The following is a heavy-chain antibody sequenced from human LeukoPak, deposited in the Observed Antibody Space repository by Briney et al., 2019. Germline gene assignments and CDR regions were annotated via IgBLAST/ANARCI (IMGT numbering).Heavy chain of an antibody. V-gene: IGHV4-59*08. D-gene: IGHD3-22*01. J-gene: IGHJ4*02. Sequence: PSETLSLTCTVSGGSISSYYWSWIRQPPGKGLEWIGYIYYSGSTNYNPSLKSRVTISVDTSKKQFSLKLSSVTAADTAVYYCARAPYDSSGYYPYYFDYWGQGTLVTVSS. CDR3: ARAPYDSSGYYPYYFDY. CDR1: GGSISSYY. CDR2: IYYSGST.